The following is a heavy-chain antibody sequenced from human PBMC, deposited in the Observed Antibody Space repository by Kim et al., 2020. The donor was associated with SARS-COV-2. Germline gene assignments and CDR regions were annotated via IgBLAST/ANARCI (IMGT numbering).Heavy chain of an antibody. J-gene: IGHJ4*02. CDR1: HFIFSTNH. V-gene: IGHV3-53*01. CDR3: ARDPPDGYGHFDL. CDR2: IYSGGKT. D-gene: IGHD5-12*01. Sequence: GGSLRLSCAASHFIFSTNHMAWVRQLPGKGPEWVSTIYSGGKTQYADSVKGRFTTSRDNSRNTLYLQMTSLRADDTAVYFCARDPPDGYGHFDLWGQGNLVTVSS.